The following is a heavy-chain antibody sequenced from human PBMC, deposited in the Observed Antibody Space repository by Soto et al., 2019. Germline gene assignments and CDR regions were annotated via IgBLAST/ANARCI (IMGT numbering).Heavy chain of an antibody. CDR3: ARGSGYYGSGSYYNVIDY. CDR2: IWYDGSNE. CDR1: GFTFSSYG. D-gene: IGHD3-10*01. J-gene: IGHJ4*02. V-gene: IGHV3-33*01. Sequence: GGSLRLSCAASGFTFSSYGMHWVRQAPGKGLEWVAVIWYDGSNEYYADSVKGRFIISRDNSKNTLYLLMNSLRAEDTAVFYCARGSGYYGSGSYYNVIDYWGQGTPVTVSS.